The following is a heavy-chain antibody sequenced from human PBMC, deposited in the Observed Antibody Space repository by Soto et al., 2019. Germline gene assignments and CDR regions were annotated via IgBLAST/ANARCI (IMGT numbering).Heavy chain of an antibody. CDR1: GDSVSSKNAA. D-gene: IGHD1-26*01. CDR2: TYYRSTWYT. CDR3: ARLEGGRYFFDY. Sequence: SQTLSLTCAISGDSVSSKNAAWNWIRQSPSRGLEWLGRTYYRSTWYTDYAPSVKSRMTINPDTSKNRFSLQLNSVTPEDTAVYYCARLEGGRYFFDYWGQGILVTVSS. J-gene: IGHJ4*02. V-gene: IGHV6-1*01.